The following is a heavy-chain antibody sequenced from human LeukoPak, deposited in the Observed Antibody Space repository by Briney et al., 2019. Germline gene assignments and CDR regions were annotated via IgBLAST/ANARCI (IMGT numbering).Heavy chain of an antibody. D-gene: IGHD3-16*01. V-gene: IGHV1-2*02. Sequence: ASVKVSCKATGYTFTGYYLHWVRQAPGQGLEWMGWINPNSGGTKFAQESQGRVTMSRDKSITTAYMELTRLTSDDTAVYYCAKDWEGALAPGGNYWGQGTLVTVSS. CDR1: GYTFTGYY. CDR3: AKDWEGALAPGGNY. CDR2: INPNSGGT. J-gene: IGHJ4*02.